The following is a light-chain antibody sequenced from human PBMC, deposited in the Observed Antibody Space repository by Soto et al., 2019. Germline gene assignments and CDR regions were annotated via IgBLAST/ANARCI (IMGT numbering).Light chain of an antibody. CDR3: QQYYPTPMYI. Sequence: DIVMTQSPDSLAVSLGERATINCKSSQSVLSTSNNRKYLGWYQQKPGQPPKLLIYWASTRESGVSDRFTASGSGTDFSLTISSLQPEDVAVYYCQQYYPTPMYIFGQGTGLEIK. CDR2: WAS. CDR1: QSVLSTSNNRKY. V-gene: IGKV4-1*01. J-gene: IGKJ2*01.